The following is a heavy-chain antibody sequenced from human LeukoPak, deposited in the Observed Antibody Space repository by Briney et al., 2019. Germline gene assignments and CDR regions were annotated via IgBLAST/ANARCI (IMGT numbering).Heavy chain of an antibody. CDR3: ASRNSYGSRNAAQRPRAKYFQH. CDR1: GGSFSGYY. V-gene: IGHV4-34*01. J-gene: IGHJ1*01. CDR2: INHSGST. D-gene: IGHD5-18*01. Sequence: SETPSLTCAVYGGSFSGYYWSWIRQPPGKGLEWIGEINHSGSTNYNPSLKSRVTISVDTSKNQSSLKLSSVTAADTAVYYCASRNSYGSRNAAQRPRAKYFQHWGQGTLVTVSS.